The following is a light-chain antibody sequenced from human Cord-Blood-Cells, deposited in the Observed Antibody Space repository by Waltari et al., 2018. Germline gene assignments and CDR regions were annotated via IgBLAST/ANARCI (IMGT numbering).Light chain of an antibody. V-gene: IGKV1-39*01. Sequence: DIQMTQSPSSLSASVGDRVTITCRASQSISSYLNWYQQKPGKAPKLLIYAASSLQSGVPSRFSGSGSGTAFTITIISLQPEDFATYYCQQSYSSIRTFGQGTKVEIK. CDR1: QSISSY. CDR3: QQSYSSIRT. J-gene: IGKJ1*01. CDR2: AAS.